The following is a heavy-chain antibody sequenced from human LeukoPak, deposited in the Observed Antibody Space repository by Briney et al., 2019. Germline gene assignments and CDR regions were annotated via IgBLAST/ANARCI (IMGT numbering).Heavy chain of an antibody. V-gene: IGHV4-34*01. CDR2: INHSGST. D-gene: IGHD2-21*02. CDR3: ARVGVTGTHDY. Sequence: SETLSLTCAVYGGSFSGYYWSWIRQPPGQGLEWIGEINHSGSTNYNPSLKSRVTISVDTSKNQFSLKLSSVTAADTAVYYCARVGVTGTHDYWGQGTLVTVSS. CDR1: GGSFSGYY. J-gene: IGHJ4*02.